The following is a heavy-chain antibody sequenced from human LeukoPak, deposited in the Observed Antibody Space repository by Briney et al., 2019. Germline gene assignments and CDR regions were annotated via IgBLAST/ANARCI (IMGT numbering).Heavy chain of an antibody. J-gene: IGHJ5*02. CDR2: IIGSGGST. V-gene: IGHV3-23*01. Sequence: GGSLRLSCAASGFTFSSYAMSWVRQAPGKGLEWVSDIIGSGGSTYYADSVKGRFTISRDNSKNTLYLQMNSLRAEDTAVYYCAKGAYGSGSYYLYNWFDPWGQGTLVTVSS. CDR1: GFTFSSYA. CDR3: AKGAYGSGSYYLYNWFDP. D-gene: IGHD3-10*01.